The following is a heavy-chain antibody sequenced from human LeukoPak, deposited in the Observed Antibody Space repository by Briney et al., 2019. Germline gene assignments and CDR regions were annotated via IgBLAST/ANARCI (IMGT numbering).Heavy chain of an antibody. D-gene: IGHD3-22*01. CDR2: ISANTGST. CDR1: GYTFTNNG. Sequence: ASVKVSCKASGYTFTNNGLTWVRQAPGQGLEWMGWISANTGSTNYAQKFQGRVTMTTDTFTNTAYMELRSLRSDDTAVYYCAEPRNYYDNGGYYNYFDPWGQGTLVTVSS. J-gene: IGHJ5*02. CDR3: AEPRNYYDNGGYYNYFDP. V-gene: IGHV1-18*01.